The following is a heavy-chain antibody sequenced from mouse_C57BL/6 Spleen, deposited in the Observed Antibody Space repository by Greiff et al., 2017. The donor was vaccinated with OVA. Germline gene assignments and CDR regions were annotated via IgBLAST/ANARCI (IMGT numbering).Heavy chain of an antibody. CDR1: GYTFTDYY. CDR3: AREITTVVALDY. J-gene: IGHJ2*01. V-gene: IGHV1-26*01. CDR2: INPNNGGT. Sequence: EVQLQQSGPELVKPGASVKISCKASGYTFTDYYMNWVKQSHGKSLEWIGDINPNNGGTSYNQKFKGKATLTVDKSSSTAYMELRSLTSEDSAVYYCAREITTVVALDYWGQGTTLTVSS. D-gene: IGHD1-1*01.